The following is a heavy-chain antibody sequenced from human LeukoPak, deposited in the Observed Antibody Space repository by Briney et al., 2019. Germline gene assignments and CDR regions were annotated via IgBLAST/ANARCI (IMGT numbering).Heavy chain of an antibody. CDR3: ARDPASSGWPFFDY. V-gene: IGHV1-69*04. J-gene: IGHJ4*02. CDR2: IIPIFGIA. D-gene: IGHD6-19*01. CDR1: GGTFSSYA. Sequence: GASVKVSCKASGGTFSSYAISWVRQAPGQGLEWMGRIIPIFGIANYAQKFQGRVTITADKSTSTAYMELSSLRSEDTAVYYCARDPASSGWPFFDYWGQGTLVTVSS.